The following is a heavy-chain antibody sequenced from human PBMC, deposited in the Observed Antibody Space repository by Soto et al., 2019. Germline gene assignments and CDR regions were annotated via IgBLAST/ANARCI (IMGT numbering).Heavy chain of an antibody. CDR3: ARAPRGNYDGSGPNSEGYGFDI. J-gene: IGHJ3*02. V-gene: IGHV4-59*01. CDR2: IYYSGST. Sequence: TSETLSLTCTVAGGSISSYYWSWIRQPPGKGLEWIGYIYYSGSTNYNPSLKSRVTISVDTSKNQFSLKLSSVTAADTAVYYCARAPRGNYDGSGPNSEGYGFDIWGQGTMVTVSS. CDR1: GGSISSYY. D-gene: IGHD3-22*01.